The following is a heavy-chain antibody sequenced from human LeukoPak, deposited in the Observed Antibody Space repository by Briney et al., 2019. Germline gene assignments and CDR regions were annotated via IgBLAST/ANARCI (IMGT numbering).Heavy chain of an antibody. CDR1: GGSIGSGSYY. Sequence: PSETLSLTCTVSGGSIGSGSYYWAWIRQPPGKGLEWLATISESGTTYYNPSLKSRVTISVDTSKNQFSLRLGSVTAADTAVYYCARYSGSFFDYWGQGTLVTVSS. D-gene: IGHD3-10*01. CDR3: ARYSGSFFDY. V-gene: IGHV4-39*01. J-gene: IGHJ4*02. CDR2: ISESGTT.